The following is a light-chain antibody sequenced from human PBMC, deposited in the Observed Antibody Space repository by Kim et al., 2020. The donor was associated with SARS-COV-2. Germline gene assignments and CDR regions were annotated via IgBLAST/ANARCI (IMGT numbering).Light chain of an antibody. V-gene: IGKV1-9*01. CDR1: QDITIY. CDR2: AAS. CDR3: QQVNSYPHT. J-gene: IGKJ2*01. Sequence: DIQLSQSPSFLSASVGDRVTMTCRASQDITIYLAWYQQKPGKAPKLLIYAASTLQSGVPSRFSGSGSGTEFTLTISSLQPEDFATYYCQQVNSYPHTFGQGTKLEIK.